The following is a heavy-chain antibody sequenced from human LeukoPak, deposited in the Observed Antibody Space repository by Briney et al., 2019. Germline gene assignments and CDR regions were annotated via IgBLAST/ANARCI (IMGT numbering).Heavy chain of an antibody. V-gene: IGHV1-2*02. CDR2: IIPNSGGT. Sequence: ASVKVSCKASGYTFTGYYMHWVRQAPGQGLEWMGWIIPNSGGTNYAQKFQGRVTMTRDTSISTAYMELSRLRSDDTSVYYCARIVLSGYSYGSFEWGQGTLVTVSS. CDR1: GYTFTGYY. CDR3: ARIVLSGYSYGSFE. D-gene: IGHD5-18*01. J-gene: IGHJ4*02.